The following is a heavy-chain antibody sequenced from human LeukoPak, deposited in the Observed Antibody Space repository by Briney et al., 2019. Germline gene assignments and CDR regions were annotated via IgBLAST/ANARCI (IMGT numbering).Heavy chain of an antibody. Sequence: ASVKVSCKASGYTFTSYDINWVRQATGQGLEWMGWMNPNSGNTGYAQKFQGRVTITRNTSISTAYMELSSLRSEDTAVYYCARGGRLVYYFDYWGQGTLVTVSS. J-gene: IGHJ4*02. CDR2: MNPNSGNT. CDR1: GYTFTSYD. V-gene: IGHV1-8*03. CDR3: ARGGRLVYYFDY. D-gene: IGHD6-19*01.